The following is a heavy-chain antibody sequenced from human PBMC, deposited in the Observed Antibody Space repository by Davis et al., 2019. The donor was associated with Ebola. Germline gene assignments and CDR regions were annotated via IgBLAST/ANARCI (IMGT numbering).Heavy chain of an antibody. CDR1: GFTVSSNY. CDR3: ARVVYYYDSSGHDSHFDY. Sequence: GESLKISCAASGFTVSSNYMSWVRQAPGKGLEWVSVIYSGGSTYYADSVKGRFTISRDNAKNSLYLQMNSLRAEDTAVYYCARVVYYYDSSGHDSHFDYWGQGTLVTVSS. V-gene: IGHV3-53*05. D-gene: IGHD3-22*01. J-gene: IGHJ4*02. CDR2: IYSGGST.